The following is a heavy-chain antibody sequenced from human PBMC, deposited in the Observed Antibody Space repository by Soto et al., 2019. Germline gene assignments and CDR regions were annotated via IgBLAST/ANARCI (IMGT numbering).Heavy chain of an antibody. CDR1: GFTLSSYS. Sequence: PGGSLRLSCAACGFTLSSYSMNWARQAPGKGLEWVSSISSSSSHIYYAHSVKGRFTISRDKANNSLYLQMNSLRADDTAVYYCARDKWPAISVAAAFDIWRQGTMVTVPS. V-gene: IGHV3-21*01. D-gene: IGHD6-19*01. CDR2: ISSSSSHI. CDR3: ARDKWPAISVAAAFDI. J-gene: IGHJ3*02.